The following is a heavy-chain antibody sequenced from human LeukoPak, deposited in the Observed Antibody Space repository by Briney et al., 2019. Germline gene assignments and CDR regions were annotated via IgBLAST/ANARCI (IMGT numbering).Heavy chain of an antibody. CDR1: GYTLTELS. J-gene: IGHJ5*02. CDR3: ATKSQTEYCGGDCYFVDWFDP. V-gene: IGHV1-24*01. D-gene: IGHD2-21*01. Sequence: GASVKVSCKVSGYTLTELSMHWVRQAPGKGLEWMGGFDPEDGETIYAQKFQGRVTMTEDTSTDTAYMELSSLRSEDTAVYYCATKSQTEYCGGDCYFVDWFDPWGQGTLVTVSS. CDR2: FDPEDGET.